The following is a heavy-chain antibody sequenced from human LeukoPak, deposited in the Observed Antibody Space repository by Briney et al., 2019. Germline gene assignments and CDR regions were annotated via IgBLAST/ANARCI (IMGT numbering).Heavy chain of an antibody. D-gene: IGHD3-10*01. J-gene: IGHJ4*02. CDR1: GFTFTNYA. Sequence: GGSLRLSCAVSGFTFTNYAIHWVRQAPGKGPEWVAYTSVDGNDKRYADSVKGRFTVSRDNSKNTLYLQMNSLRPEDSAAYYCARDPSGSFDYWGQGTLVTISS. CDR3: ARDPSGSFDY. CDR2: TSVDGNDK. V-gene: IGHV3-30*01.